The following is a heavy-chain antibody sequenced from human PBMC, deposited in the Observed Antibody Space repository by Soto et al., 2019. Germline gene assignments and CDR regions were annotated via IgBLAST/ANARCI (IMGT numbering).Heavy chain of an antibody. V-gene: IGHV3-48*01. CDR2: ISSSSSTI. D-gene: IGHD2-2*01. CDR1: VFTFSSYS. Sequence: EVQLVESGGGLVQPGGSLRLSCAASVFTFSSYSMNWVRQAPGKGLEWVSYISSSSSTIYYADSVKGRFTISRDNANNSLYLRMNSLRAEDTAVYYCLSGYCSSTSCPGGYYGMDVWGQGTTVTVSS. CDR3: LSGYCSSTSCPGGYYGMDV. J-gene: IGHJ6*02.